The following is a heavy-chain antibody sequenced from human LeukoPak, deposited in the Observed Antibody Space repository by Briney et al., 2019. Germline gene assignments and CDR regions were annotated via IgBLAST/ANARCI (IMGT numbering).Heavy chain of an antibody. CDR3: ARREGPTARTRRDYFDY. D-gene: IGHD1-26*01. V-gene: IGHV5-51*01. CDR2: IYPGDSDT. J-gene: IGHJ4*02. CDR1: GYNFANYW. Sequence: GESLKISCQGSGYNFANYWIAWVRQMPGKGLGCMGIIYPGDSDTRYSPSFQGQVTFSADKSISTVYLQWRSLKASDTAMYYCARREGPTARTRRDYFDYWGQGSPVTVSS.